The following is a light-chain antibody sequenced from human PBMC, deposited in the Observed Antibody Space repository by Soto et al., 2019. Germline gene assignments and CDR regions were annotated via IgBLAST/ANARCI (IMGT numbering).Light chain of an antibody. J-gene: IGKJ1*01. CDR1: QSVSSSY. CDR2: GAS. Sequence: EIMLTQSPGTLSLTLGERATLSCRASQSVSSSYLAWYQQKPGQAPRLLIYGASSRATGIPDRFSGSGSGTDFTLTISRLEAEDFAVYYCQQYGSSPEWTFGQGTKVDNK. CDR3: QQYGSSPEWT. V-gene: IGKV3-20*01.